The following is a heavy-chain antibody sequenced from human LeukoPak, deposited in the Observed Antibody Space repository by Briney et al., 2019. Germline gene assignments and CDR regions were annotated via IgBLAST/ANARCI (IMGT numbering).Heavy chain of an antibody. CDR1: GGSFSGYY. CDR3: ARGTVAAAGTNTYYYYGMDV. CDR2: ISHSGST. J-gene: IGHJ6*02. D-gene: IGHD6-13*01. Sequence: PSETLSLTCAVYGGSFSGYYWSWIRQPPGKGLEWIGEISHSGSTNYNPSLKSRVTISVDTSKNQFSLKLSSVAAADTAVYYCARGTVAAAGTNTYYYYGMDVWGQGTTVTVSS. V-gene: IGHV4-34*01.